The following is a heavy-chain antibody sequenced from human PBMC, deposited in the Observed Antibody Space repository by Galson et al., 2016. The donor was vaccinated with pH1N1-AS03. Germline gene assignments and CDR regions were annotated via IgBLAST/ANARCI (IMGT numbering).Heavy chain of an antibody. CDR1: GYIFTGFY. Sequence: SVKVSCKASGYIFTGFYVHWVRQAPGQGLEWMGWIDTDSGVTNYAQKFEAWVTMTRDTSVSTAYMELYGLKSDDTAVYHCARDPRGPCSSATCATTYYFGMDVWGQGTTVIVSS. J-gene: IGHJ6*02. CDR3: ARDPRGPCSSATCATTYYFGMDV. V-gene: IGHV1-2*04. CDR2: IDTDSGVT. D-gene: IGHD2/OR15-2a*01.